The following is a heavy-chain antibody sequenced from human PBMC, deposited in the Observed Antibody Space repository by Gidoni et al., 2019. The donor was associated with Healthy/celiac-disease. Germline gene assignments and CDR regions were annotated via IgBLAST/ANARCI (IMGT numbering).Heavy chain of an antibody. CDR1: GFTFSNAW. J-gene: IGHJ6*02. Sequence: EVQLVESGGGLVKPGGSLRLSCAASGFTFSNAWMSWVRQAPGKGLEWVGRIKSKTDGGTTDYAAPVKGRFTISRDDSKNTLYLQMNSLKTEDTAVYYCTTEATGTTDYYYGMDVWGQGTTVTVSS. CDR2: IKSKTDGGTT. D-gene: IGHD1-7*01. V-gene: IGHV3-15*01. CDR3: TTEATGTTDYYYGMDV.